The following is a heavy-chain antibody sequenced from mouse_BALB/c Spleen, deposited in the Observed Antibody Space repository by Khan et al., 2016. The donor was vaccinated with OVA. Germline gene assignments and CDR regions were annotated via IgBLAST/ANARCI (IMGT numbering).Heavy chain of an antibody. D-gene: IGHD1-1*01. CDR1: DISITSGNYR. CDR2: IYYSGTV. Sequence: VQLKESGPGLVKPSQTVSLTCTVTDISITSGNYRWSWIRQFPGNKLAWIGNIYYSGTVTYNPSLTSRTTITRDTSKNQLFLEMNSLTADDTATYYCARDYGSLYWYFDVWGAGTTVTVSS. CDR3: ARDYGSLYWYFDV. V-gene: IGHV3-5*02. J-gene: IGHJ1*01.